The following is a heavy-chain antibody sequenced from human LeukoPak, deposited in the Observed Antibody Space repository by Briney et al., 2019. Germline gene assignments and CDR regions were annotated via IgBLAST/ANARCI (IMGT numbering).Heavy chain of an antibody. CDR2: IIPIFGTA. Sequence: SVKVSCKASGATFSSYAISWVRQAPGQGLEWMGGIIPIFGTANYAQKFQGRVTITADESTSTAYMELSSLRSEDTAVYYCASTAPASTYYYYYYMDVWGKGTAVTVSS. V-gene: IGHV1-69*13. J-gene: IGHJ6*03. CDR3: ASTAPASTYYYYYYMDV. D-gene: IGHD5-18*01. CDR1: GATFSSYA.